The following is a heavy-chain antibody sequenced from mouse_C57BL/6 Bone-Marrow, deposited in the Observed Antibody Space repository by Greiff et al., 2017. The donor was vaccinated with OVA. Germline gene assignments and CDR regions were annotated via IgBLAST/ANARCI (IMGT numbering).Heavy chain of an antibody. CDR2: IYPRDGST. V-gene: IGHV1-78*01. CDR1: GYTFTDHT. CDR3: ARKRLRRRNAMDN. D-gene: IGHD2-4*01. J-gene: IGHJ4*01. Sequence: VKLQESDAELVKPGASVTISCKVSGYTFTDHTIHWMKQRPEQGLEWIGYIYPRDGSTKYNEKFKGKATLTADKSSSTAYMQLNSLTSEDSAVYFCARKRLRRRNAMDNWGQGTSVTVSS.